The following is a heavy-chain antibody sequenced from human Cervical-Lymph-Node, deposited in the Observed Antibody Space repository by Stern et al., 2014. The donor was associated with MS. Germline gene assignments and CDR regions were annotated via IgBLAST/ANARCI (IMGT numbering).Heavy chain of an antibody. V-gene: IGHV1-69*01. CDR1: GDTLSSYA. D-gene: IGHD3-10*01. CDR3: ARDRITMPQGGFFFDS. J-gene: IGHJ4*02. CDR2: LIPIFGQP. Sequence: QVQLVQSGAEVKKPGSSVKVSCTASGDTLSSYAIAWVRQAPGHGFERMGGLIPIFGQPNYAQRFQDRITITTDHSTNTAYMELSSLRSDDTAVYYCARDRITMPQGGFFFDSWGQGTLVTVSS.